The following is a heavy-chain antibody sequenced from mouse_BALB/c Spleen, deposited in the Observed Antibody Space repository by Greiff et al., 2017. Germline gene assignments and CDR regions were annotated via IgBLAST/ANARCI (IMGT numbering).Heavy chain of an antibody. Sequence: EVQVVESGGGLVKPGGSLKLSCAASGFTFSSYTMSWVRQTPEKRLEWVATISSGGGNTYYPDSVKGRFTISRDNAKNNLYLQMSSLRSEDTALYYCARSYRGMDYWGQGTSVTVSS. V-gene: IGHV5-9*03. D-gene: IGHD2-14*01. J-gene: IGHJ4*01. CDR2: ISSGGGNT. CDR1: GFTFSSYT. CDR3: ARSYRGMDY.